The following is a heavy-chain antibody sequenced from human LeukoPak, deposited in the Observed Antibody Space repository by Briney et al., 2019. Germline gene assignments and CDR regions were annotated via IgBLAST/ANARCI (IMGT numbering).Heavy chain of an antibody. J-gene: IGHJ4*02. CDR2: ISSSGSI. D-gene: IGHD2-15*01. Sequence: KPSETLSLTCTVSGGSISTSNYYWGWIRQPPGEGLEWIGSISSSGSIYYNPSLKSRVTISADTSKNQFSLRLSSMTAADTSVYYCVRHADTYVVTVTAFDYWGQGTLVTVSS. CDR3: VRHADTYVVTVTAFDY. CDR1: GGSISTSNYY. V-gene: IGHV4-39*01.